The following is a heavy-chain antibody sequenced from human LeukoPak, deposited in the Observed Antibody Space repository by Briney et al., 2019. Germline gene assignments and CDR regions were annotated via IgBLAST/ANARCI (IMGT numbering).Heavy chain of an antibody. CDR3: AKSSPLTNRDSSGYYRSGYAFDI. CDR2: IKQDGSEK. V-gene: IGHV3-7*03. Sequence: GGSLRLSCAASGFTFSSCWMSWVRQAPGKGLEWVASIKQDGSEKYYVDSVKGRFTISRDNSKNTLYLQMNSLRAEDTAVYYCAKSSPLTNRDSSGYYRSGYAFDIWGQGTMVTVSS. CDR1: GFTFSSCW. J-gene: IGHJ3*02. D-gene: IGHD3-22*01.